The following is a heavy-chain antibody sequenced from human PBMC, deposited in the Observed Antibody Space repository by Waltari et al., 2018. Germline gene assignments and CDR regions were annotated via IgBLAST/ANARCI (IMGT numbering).Heavy chain of an antibody. J-gene: IGHJ6*02. D-gene: IGHD3-10*01. V-gene: IGHV4-39*01. CDR3: ASLRVRGCISAYGMDV. CDR2: INSSGAT. CDR1: GGSISSSSYY. Sequence: QLQLQESGPGLVKPSETLSLTCTVSGGSISSSSYYCGWIRQPPVKGLEWIGSINSSGATYYNPALKSRVTRSVDTAKNRFFLKLSSVTAADTAVYYCASLRVRGCISAYGMDVWGQGTTVTVSS.